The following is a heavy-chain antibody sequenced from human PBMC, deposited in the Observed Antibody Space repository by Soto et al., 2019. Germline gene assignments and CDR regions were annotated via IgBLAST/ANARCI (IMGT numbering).Heavy chain of an antibody. D-gene: IGHD3-22*01. CDR2: IIPIFVTA. Sequence: SVKVSCKASGGTFSNSAITWVRQAPGQGLEWMGGIIPIFVTANYAQKFQGRVTITADESTSTAYMELSSLRSEDTAIFYCASDPEPNYYDSTGYGRYWGQGTLVTVSS. V-gene: IGHV1-69*13. CDR1: GGTFSNSA. CDR3: ASDPEPNYYDSTGYGRY. J-gene: IGHJ4*02.